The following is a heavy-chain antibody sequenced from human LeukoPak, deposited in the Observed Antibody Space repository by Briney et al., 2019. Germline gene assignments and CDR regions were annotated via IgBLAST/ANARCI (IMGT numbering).Heavy chain of an antibody. D-gene: IGHD6-13*01. CDR3: ARERAAAATFDY. CDR2: VYYSGST. Sequence: SETLSLTCTVSGGSISNYYWSWVRQPPGKGLEWIGYVYYSGSTNYNPSLKSRVTISVDTSKNQFSLKLSSVTAADTAVYYCARERAAAATFDYWGQGTLVTVSS. V-gene: IGHV4-59*12. CDR1: GGSISNYY. J-gene: IGHJ4*02.